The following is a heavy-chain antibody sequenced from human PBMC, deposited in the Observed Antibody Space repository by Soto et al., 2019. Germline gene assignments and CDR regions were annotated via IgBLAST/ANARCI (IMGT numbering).Heavy chain of an antibody. CDR3: ARQAYCGGDCKTQEAPFDY. D-gene: IGHD2-21*02. CDR1: GGSFSSYY. J-gene: IGHJ4*02. CDR2: IYYSGST. Sequence: SETLSLTCAVYGGSFSSYYCSWIRQPPGKGLEWIGYIYYSGSTNYNPSLKSRVTISVDTSKNQFSLKLSSVTAADTAVYYCARQAYCGGDCKTQEAPFDYWGQGTLVTVS. V-gene: IGHV4-59*01.